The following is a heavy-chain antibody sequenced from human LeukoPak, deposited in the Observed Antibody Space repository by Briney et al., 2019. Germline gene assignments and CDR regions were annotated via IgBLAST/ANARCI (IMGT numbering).Heavy chain of an antibody. CDR1: GFSLSNARVG. CDR3: ARITLGGYFDY. D-gene: IGHD3-16*01. J-gene: IGHJ4*02. V-gene: IGHV2-26*01. Sequence: SGPTLVNPPETLTLTCTVSGFSLSNARVGVSWIRQPPGKALEWLAYIFSNDEKSYSTSLKSRLTISKDTSTSQVVLTMTNMDPVDTATYYCARITLGGYFDYWGQGTLVTVSS. CDR2: IFSNDEK.